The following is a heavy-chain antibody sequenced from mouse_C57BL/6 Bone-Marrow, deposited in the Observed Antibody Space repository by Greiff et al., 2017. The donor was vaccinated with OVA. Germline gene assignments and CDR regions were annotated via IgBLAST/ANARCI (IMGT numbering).Heavy chain of an antibody. CDR3: ARVGSSYGYFDY. D-gene: IGHD1-1*01. CDR1: GYTFTSYW. CDR2: IDPSDSYT. J-gene: IGHJ2*01. V-gene: IGHV1-69*01. Sequence: QVQLQQPGAELVMPGASVKLSCKASGYTFTSYWMHWVKQRPGQGLEWIGEIDPSDSYTNYNQKFKGKSTLTVAKSSSTAYMQLSSLTSEDSAVYYCARVGSSYGYFDYWGQGTTLTVSS.